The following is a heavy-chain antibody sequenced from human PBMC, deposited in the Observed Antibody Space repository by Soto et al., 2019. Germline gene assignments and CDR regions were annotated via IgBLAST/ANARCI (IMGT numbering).Heavy chain of an antibody. CDR1: GFTFSSYG. CDR2: ISYDGSNK. D-gene: IGHD6-19*01. V-gene: IGHV3-30*18. J-gene: IGHJ4*02. Sequence: GGSLRLSCAASGFTFSSYGMHWVRQAPGKGLEWVAVISYDGSNKYYADSVKGRFTISRDNSKNTLYLQMNSLRAEDTAVYYYAKSGTHSSGQYYFDYWGQGTLVTVSS. CDR3: AKSGTHSSGQYYFDY.